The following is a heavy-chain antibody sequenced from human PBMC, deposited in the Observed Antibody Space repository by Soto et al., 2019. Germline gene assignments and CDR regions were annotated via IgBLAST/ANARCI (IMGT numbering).Heavy chain of an antibody. V-gene: IGHV3-7*03. D-gene: IGHD6-19*01. CDR1: GFTFISYW. CDR3: ARDVSVAGIRYYFDY. J-gene: IGHJ4*02. Sequence: GGSLRLSCAASGFTFISYWIICFRQSPVKGLEWVANIKQDGSEKYYVDSVKGRFTISRDNAKNSLYLQMNSLRAEDTAVYYCARDVSVAGIRYYFDYWGQGTLVTVSS. CDR2: IKQDGSEK.